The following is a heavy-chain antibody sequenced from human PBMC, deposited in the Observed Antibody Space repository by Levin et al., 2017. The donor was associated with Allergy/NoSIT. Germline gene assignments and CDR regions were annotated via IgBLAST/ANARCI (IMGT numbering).Heavy chain of an antibody. CDR3: ARDRVVASSGTYYYYGMAV. J-gene: IGHJ6*02. D-gene: IGHD2-15*01. CDR1: GGSISSYH. Sequence: SQTLSLTCIVSGGSISSYHWSWIRQPPGKGLEWIGYIYYSGNTNYNPSLKSRVTISVDTSKNQFSLTLNSVTAADTAVYYCARDRVVASSGTYYYYGMAVWGQGTTVTVSS. V-gene: IGHV4-59*01. CDR2: IYYSGNT.